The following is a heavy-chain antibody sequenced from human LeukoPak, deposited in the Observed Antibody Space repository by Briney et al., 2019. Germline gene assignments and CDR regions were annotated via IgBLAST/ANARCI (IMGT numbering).Heavy chain of an antibody. CDR2: ISGSSSFI. CDR3: ARDAGGIGAAGHFDY. Sequence: GGSLRLSCAASGFTFSTYTMNWVRQAPGKGLEWVSSISGSSSFIYYADSVKGRITISRDNARNSVFLQMNSLRAEDTAVYYCARDAGGIGAAGHFDYWGPGTLVSVSS. J-gene: IGHJ4*02. D-gene: IGHD6-13*01. V-gene: IGHV3-21*01. CDR1: GFTFSTYT.